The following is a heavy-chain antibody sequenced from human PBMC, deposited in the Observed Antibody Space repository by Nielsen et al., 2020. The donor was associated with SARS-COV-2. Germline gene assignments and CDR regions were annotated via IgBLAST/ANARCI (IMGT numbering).Heavy chain of an antibody. J-gene: IGHJ3*02. CDR1: GGSISSGGYY. CDR3: ARAPGITIFGVVGAFDI. D-gene: IGHD3-3*01. CDR2: IYYSGST. Sequence: LRLSCTVSGGSISSGGYYWSWIRQHPGKGLEWIGYIYYSGSTYYNPSLKSRVTISVDTSKNQFSLKLSSVTAADTAVYYCARAPGITIFGVVGAFDIWGQGTMVTVSS. V-gene: IGHV4-31*03.